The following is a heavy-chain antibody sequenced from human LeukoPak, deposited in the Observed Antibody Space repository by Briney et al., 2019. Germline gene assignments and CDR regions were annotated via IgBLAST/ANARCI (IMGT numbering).Heavy chain of an antibody. Sequence: PGGSLRLSCAASGFTFSSYAMHWVRQAPGKGLEWVAVTSYDGSNKYYADSVKGRFTISGDNSKNTLYLQMNSLRAEDTAVYYCAKCGIRYYDFWSGYCIYFDYWGQGTLVTVSS. D-gene: IGHD3-3*01. CDR1: GFTFSSYA. CDR3: AKCGIRYYDFWSGYCIYFDY. V-gene: IGHV3-30-3*02. J-gene: IGHJ4*02. CDR2: TSYDGSNK.